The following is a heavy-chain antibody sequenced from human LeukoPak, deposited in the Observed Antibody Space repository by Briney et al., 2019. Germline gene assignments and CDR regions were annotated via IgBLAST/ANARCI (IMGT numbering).Heavy chain of an antibody. J-gene: IGHJ6*04. CDR3: ARGGDSSGYYYDYYYYYGMDV. D-gene: IGHD3-22*01. CDR1: GGSISSGDYY. V-gene: IGHV4-30-4*01. Sequence: PSETLSLTCTVSGGSISSGDYYWSWIRQPPGKGLEWIGYIYCSGSTYYNPSLKSRVTISVDTSKNQFSLKQSSVTAADTAVYYCARGGDSSGYYYDYYYYYGMDVWGKGTTVTVSS. CDR2: IYCSGST.